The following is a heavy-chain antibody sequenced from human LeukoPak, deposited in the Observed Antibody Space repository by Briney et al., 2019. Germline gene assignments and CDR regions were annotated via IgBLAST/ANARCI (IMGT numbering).Heavy chain of an antibody. D-gene: IGHD3-10*02. V-gene: IGHV3-48*03. CDR1: GFTFSSYE. CDR3: AELGITMIGGV. J-gene: IGHJ6*04. CDR2: ISSSGSTI. Sequence: PGGSLRLSCAASGFTFSSYEMNWVRQAPGKGLEWVSYISSSGSTIYYADSVKGRFTISRDNAKDSLDLQMNSLRAEGTAVYYCAELGITMIGGVWGKGTTVTISS.